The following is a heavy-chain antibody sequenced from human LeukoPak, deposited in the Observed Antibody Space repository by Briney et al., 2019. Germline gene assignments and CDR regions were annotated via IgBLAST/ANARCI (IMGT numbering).Heavy chain of an antibody. CDR1: GFTFSDYY. CDR3: ARDVYYGSGSPRLDY. CDR2: ISNSGSTR. Sequence: GGSLRLSCAASGFTFSDYYMTWIRQAPGKGLEWVSYISNSGSTRYYADSVKGRFTISRDNAKNSLYLQMNSLRAEDTAVYYCARDVYYGSGSPRLDYWGQGTLVTVSS. D-gene: IGHD3-10*01. V-gene: IGHV3-11*04. J-gene: IGHJ4*02.